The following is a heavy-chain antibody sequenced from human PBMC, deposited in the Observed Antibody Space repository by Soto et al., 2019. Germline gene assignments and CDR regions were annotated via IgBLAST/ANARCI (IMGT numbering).Heavy chain of an antibody. CDR1: GFTFSSYG. D-gene: IGHD3-22*01. CDR3: TTGDYYDSSGHMDV. V-gene: IGHV3-15*01. CDR2: IKSKTDGGTT. J-gene: IGHJ6*02. Sequence: GGSLRLSCAASGFTFSSYGMHWVRQAPGKGLEWVGRIKSKTDGGTTDYAAPVKGRFTISRDDSKNTLYLQMNSLKTEDTAVYYCTTGDYYDSSGHMDVWGQGTTVTVSS.